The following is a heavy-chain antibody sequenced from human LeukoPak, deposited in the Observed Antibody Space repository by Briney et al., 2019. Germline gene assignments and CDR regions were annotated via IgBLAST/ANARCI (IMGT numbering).Heavy chain of an antibody. V-gene: IGHV1-2*02. D-gene: IGHD3-16*01. CDR3: ERYQLDLAGDAFDI. Sequence: AAVKVSCKASVYTFTGCYMQWVRQAPGRGVEGVGWINPISGGTHYAQTSQGRVPMTRATSISTAYVELSRLTSDDTAMYYCERYQLDLAGDAFDIWDQRTMVTVSS. CDR2: INPISGGT. J-gene: IGHJ3*02. CDR1: VYTFTGCY.